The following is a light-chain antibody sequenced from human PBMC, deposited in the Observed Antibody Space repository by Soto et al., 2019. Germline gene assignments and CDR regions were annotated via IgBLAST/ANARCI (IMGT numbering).Light chain of an antibody. CDR3: SSYTTYSTLV. J-gene: IGLJ2*01. V-gene: IGLV2-14*01. CDR1: SSDVGGYNY. Sequence: QSALTQPASVSGSPGQSITISCTGTSSDVGGYNYVSWYQQHPGKAPKFMIYEVSNRPSGVSSRFSGSKSGNTASLTISGLRAEDEAVYYCSSYTTYSTLVFGGGTQLTVL. CDR2: EVS.